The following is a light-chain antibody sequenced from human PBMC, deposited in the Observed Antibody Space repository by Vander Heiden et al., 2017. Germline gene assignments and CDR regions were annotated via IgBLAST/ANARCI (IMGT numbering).Light chain of an antibody. V-gene: IGKV1-5*03. CDR2: KAS. Sequence: DIQMTQSPPTLSASVGDRVPTPPPASQSISSWLAWYQQKPGKAPKLLIYKASSLESGVPARFSGSGPGTEFTLTISRLQPDDFATYYCQQYNSYSVTFGQGTKVEIK. CDR3: QQYNSYSVT. J-gene: IGKJ1*01. CDR1: QSISSW.